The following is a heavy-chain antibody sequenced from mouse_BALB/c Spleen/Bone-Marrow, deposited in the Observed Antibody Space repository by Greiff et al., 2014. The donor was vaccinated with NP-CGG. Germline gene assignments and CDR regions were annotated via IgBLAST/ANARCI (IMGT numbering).Heavy chain of an antibody. J-gene: IGHJ3*01. D-gene: IGHD1-1*01. CDR2: ISSGDGYT. CDR1: GFTFSSYG. V-gene: IGHV5-6*01. CDR3: ARQRGGGYYGFFAY. Sequence: EVQGVESGGALVKPGGSLKLSCAASGFTFSSYGMSWVRQTPDKRLEWVATISSGDGYTYYPDSVKGRFTISRDNAKNTLYLQMSSLTSEGSAMYYCARQRGGGYYGFFAYWGQGTLVTVSA.